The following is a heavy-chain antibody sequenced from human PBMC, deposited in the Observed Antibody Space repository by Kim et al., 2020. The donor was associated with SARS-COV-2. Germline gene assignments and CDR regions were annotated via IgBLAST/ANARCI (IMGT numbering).Heavy chain of an antibody. D-gene: IGHD4-17*01. Sequence: SETLSLTCAVYGGSFSGYYWSWIRQPPGKGLEWIGEINHSGSTNYNPSLKSRVTISVDTSKNQFSLKLSSVTAADTAVYYCARGGGDYCFDYWGQGTLVTVSS. V-gene: IGHV4-34*01. CDR2: INHSGST. J-gene: IGHJ4*02. CDR3: ARGGGDYCFDY. CDR1: GGSFSGYY.